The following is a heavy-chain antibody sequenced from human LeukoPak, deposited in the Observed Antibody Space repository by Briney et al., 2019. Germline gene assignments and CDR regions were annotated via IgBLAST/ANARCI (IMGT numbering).Heavy chain of an antibody. CDR1: GFTFSSFA. D-gene: IGHD6-19*01. Sequence: GGSLRLSCAASGFTFSSFAMSWVRQAPGRGLEWVSSISGSGASTYYADSVKGRFTISRDNSRNTLYLQMSSLRAEDTAVYYCVKSHSVAVAGTYSTYYFDSWGQGTLVTVSS. V-gene: IGHV3-23*01. CDR3: VKSHSVAVAGTYSTYYFDS. J-gene: IGHJ4*02. CDR2: ISGSGAST.